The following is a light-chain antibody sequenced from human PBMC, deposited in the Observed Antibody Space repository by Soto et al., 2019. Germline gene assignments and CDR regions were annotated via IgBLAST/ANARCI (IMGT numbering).Light chain of an antibody. CDR1: QSVSNN. J-gene: IGKJ1*01. Sequence: IVLTQSPGTLSLSPGERATLSCRASQSVSNNYLAWYQQKPGQAPRLLIYGASNRATGIPDRFSGSGSGTEFTLTISSLQSEDFALYYCQQYNDWPLTFGQGTKVDI. CDR3: QQYNDWPLT. CDR2: GAS. V-gene: IGKV3D-15*01.